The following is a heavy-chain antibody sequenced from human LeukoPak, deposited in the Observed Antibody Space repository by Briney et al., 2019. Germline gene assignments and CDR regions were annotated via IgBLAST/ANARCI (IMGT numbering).Heavy chain of an antibody. Sequence: GGSLRLSCAASGFTFDDYAMHWVRQAPGKGLERVSGISWNSGSIGYADSVKGRFTISRDNAKNSLYLQMNSLRAEDTALYYCAKDIGFEGGATFDYWGQGTLVTVSS. CDR3: AKDIGFEGGATFDY. CDR1: GFTFDDYA. CDR2: ISWNSGSI. J-gene: IGHJ4*02. D-gene: IGHD1-26*01. V-gene: IGHV3-9*01.